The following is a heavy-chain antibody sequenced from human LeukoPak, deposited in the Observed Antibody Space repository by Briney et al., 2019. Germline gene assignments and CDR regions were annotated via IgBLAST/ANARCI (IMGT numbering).Heavy chain of an antibody. Sequence: GGSLRLSCAASGFTFSTYAMNWVRQAPGTGLEWVSSISDSGGATYYADSVKGRFTISRDNSKNTLYLQMNSLRADDSAVYYWAKRGLVAASGRFLGYWGQGALVTVSS. CDR1: GFTFSTYA. CDR3: AKRGLVAASGRFLGY. CDR2: ISDSGGAT. J-gene: IGHJ4*02. D-gene: IGHD6-13*01. V-gene: IGHV3-23*01.